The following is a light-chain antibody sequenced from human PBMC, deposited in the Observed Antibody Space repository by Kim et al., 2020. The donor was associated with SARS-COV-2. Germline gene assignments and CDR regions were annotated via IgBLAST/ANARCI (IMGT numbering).Light chain of an antibody. CDR2: AAT. CDR3: QQSYSTPQYT. Sequence: ASVVYRLSLTCRASQSTSRDLHWYQQKPGKAPKVRIYAATSLQSGVPSRFSGSGSGTDFTLTISSLQPEDFATYYCQQSYSTPQYTFGQGTKLEI. CDR1: QSTSRD. J-gene: IGKJ2*01. V-gene: IGKV1-39*01.